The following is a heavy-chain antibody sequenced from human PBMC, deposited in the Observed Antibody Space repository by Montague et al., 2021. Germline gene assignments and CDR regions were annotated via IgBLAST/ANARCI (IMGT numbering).Heavy chain of an antibody. Sequence: SLRLSCAASGFTFSTYNMNWVRQPAGNGLEWVSAINTIGDTFYSGSVKGRFSISREYANNSLYLQMNSLRAEDTAVYYCARGIPVGSYAMDVWGRGTTVTVSS. D-gene: IGHD1-26*01. V-gene: IGHV3-13*01. CDR3: ARGIPVGSYAMDV. CDR2: INTIGDT. CDR1: GFTFSTYN. J-gene: IGHJ6*02.